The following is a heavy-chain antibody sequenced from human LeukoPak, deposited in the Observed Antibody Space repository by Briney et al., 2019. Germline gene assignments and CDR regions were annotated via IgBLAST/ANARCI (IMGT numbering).Heavy chain of an antibody. CDR1: GFTFSSYS. CDR2: ISSSSSYI. Sequence: PRASLRLSCAASGFTFSSYSMNWVRQAPGKGLEWVSSISSSSSYIYYADSVKGRFTISRDNAKNSLYLQMNSLRAEDTAVYYCARDDGSGSPDYWGQGTLVTVSS. V-gene: IGHV3-21*01. CDR3: ARDDGSGSPDY. D-gene: IGHD3-10*01. J-gene: IGHJ4*02.